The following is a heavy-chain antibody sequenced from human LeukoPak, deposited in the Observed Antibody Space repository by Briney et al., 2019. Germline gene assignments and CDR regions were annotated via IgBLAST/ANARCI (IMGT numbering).Heavy chain of an antibody. Sequence: SETLSLTCAVSGGSISSYYWSWIRQPPGKGLEWIGYIYYSGSTNYNPSLKSRVTISVDTSKNQFSLKLSSVTAADTAVYYCARDVLRFGELFTPDWGQGTLVTVSS. D-gene: IGHD3-10*01. J-gene: IGHJ4*02. CDR2: IYYSGST. CDR3: ARDVLRFGELFTPD. V-gene: IGHV4-59*01. CDR1: GGSISSYY.